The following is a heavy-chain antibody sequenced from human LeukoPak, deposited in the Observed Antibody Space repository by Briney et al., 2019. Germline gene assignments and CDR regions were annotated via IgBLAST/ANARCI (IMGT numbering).Heavy chain of an antibody. D-gene: IGHD2-21*02. Sequence: PSETLSLTCTDSGYSISSGYYWGWIRQPPGKGLEWIGSIYHSGSTYYNPSLKSRVTISVDTSKNQFSLKLSSVTAADTAVYYCASSQAYCGGDCYLGWFDPWGQGTLVTVSS. CDR2: IYHSGST. CDR1: GYSISSGYY. V-gene: IGHV4-38-2*02. CDR3: ASSQAYCGGDCYLGWFDP. J-gene: IGHJ5*02.